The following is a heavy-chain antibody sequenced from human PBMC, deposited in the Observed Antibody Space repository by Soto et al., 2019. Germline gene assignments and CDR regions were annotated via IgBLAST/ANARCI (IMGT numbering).Heavy chain of an antibody. CDR2: ISSSSSYI. CDR3: ARDVGRGGSCRPGYYYYSMDV. D-gene: IGHD2-15*01. Sequence: PGGSLRLSCAASGFTFNSYSMTWVRQAPGKGLEWVSSISSSSSYIYYADSVKGRFTISRDNAKNSLYLQMNSLRAEDTAVYYCARDVGRGGSCRPGYYYYSMDVWGQGTTVTVSS. J-gene: IGHJ6*02. CDR1: GFTFNSYS. V-gene: IGHV3-21*01.